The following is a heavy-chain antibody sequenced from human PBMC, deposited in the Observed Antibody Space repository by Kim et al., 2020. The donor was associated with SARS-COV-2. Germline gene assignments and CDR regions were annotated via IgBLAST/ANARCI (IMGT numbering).Heavy chain of an antibody. D-gene: IGHD1-26*01. CDR3: AAESTPREVVGYHYYGMDV. CDR2: IYYSGST. Sequence: SETLSLTCTVSGGSISSSSYYWGWIRQPPGKGLEWIGNIYYSGSTYYNPSLKSRVTISVDTSKNQFSLKLSSVTAADTAVYYCAAESTPREVVGYHYYGMDVWGQGTTVTVSS. J-gene: IGHJ6*02. CDR1: GGSISSSSYY. V-gene: IGHV4-39*01.